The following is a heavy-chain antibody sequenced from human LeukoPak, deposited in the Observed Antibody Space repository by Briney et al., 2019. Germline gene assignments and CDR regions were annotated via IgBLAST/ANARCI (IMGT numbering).Heavy chain of an antibody. CDR3: AKATGNYYYYYGMDV. CDR2: ISWNSGSI. J-gene: IGHJ6*02. CDR1: GFTFDDYA. D-gene: IGHD1-14*01. Sequence: GRSLRLSCAASGFTFDDYAMHWVRQAPGEGLEWVSGISWNSGSIGYADSVKGRFTISRDNAKNSLYLQMNSLRAEDTALYYCAKATGNYYYYYGMDVWGQGTTVTVSS. V-gene: IGHV3-9*01.